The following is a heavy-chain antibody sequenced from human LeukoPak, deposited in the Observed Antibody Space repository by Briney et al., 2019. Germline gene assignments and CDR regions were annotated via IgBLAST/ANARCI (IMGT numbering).Heavy chain of an antibody. V-gene: IGHV3-7*05. Sequence: PGGSLTLSCAASGFSFSTYWMSWVRQAPGKGLEWVDKIKEDGSEKYYVDSVKGRFTISRDNAKNALYLQMNSLRAEDTAVYYCARDGGAYGDYFHWGQGILVTVSS. CDR1: GFSFSTYW. CDR3: ARDGGAYGDYFH. CDR2: IKEDGSEK. J-gene: IGHJ4*02. D-gene: IGHD4-17*01.